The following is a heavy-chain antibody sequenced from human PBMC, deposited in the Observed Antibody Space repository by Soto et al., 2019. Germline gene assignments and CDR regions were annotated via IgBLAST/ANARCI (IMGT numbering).Heavy chain of an antibody. V-gene: IGHV4-30-2*01. CDR3: ARAGGLGAVAVDY. CDR1: GGSISSGGYS. CDR2: IYHSGST. J-gene: IGHJ4*02. Sequence: QLQLQESGSGLVKPSQTLSLTCAVSGGSISSGGYSWSWIRQPPGKGLEWIGYIYHSGSTYYNPSLKSRVTISVDRPKHQFSRKVSSVPAADTAVYYCARAGGLGAVAVDYWGQGTLVTVSS. D-gene: IGHD6-19*01.